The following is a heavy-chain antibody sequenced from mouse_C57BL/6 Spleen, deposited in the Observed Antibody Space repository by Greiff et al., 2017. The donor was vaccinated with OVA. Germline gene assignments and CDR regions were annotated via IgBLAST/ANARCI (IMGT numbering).Heavy chain of an antibody. D-gene: IGHD1-1*01. CDR3: ARYRGRYDY. Sequence: QVQLKQPGAELVRPGSSVKLSCKASGYTFTSYWMHWVKQRPIQGLEWIGNIDPSDSETHYNQKFKDKATLTVDKSSSTAYMQLSSLTSEDSAVYYCARYRGRYDYWGQGTTLTVSS. V-gene: IGHV1-52*01. CDR2: IDPSDSET. CDR1: GYTFTSYW. J-gene: IGHJ2*01.